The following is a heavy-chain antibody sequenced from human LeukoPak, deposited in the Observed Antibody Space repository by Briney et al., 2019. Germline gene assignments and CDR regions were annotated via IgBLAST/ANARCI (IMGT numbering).Heavy chain of an antibody. Sequence: GGSLRLSCAASGFTFSSYGMHWVRQAPGKGLEWVAFIRYDGSNKYYADSVKGRFTISRDNSKNTLYLQMNSLRAEDTAVYYCAKDRAQYYYGSGSYYDYWGQGILVTVSS. J-gene: IGHJ4*02. CDR1: GFTFSSYG. V-gene: IGHV3-30*02. D-gene: IGHD3-10*01. CDR2: IRYDGSNK. CDR3: AKDRAQYYYGSGSYYDY.